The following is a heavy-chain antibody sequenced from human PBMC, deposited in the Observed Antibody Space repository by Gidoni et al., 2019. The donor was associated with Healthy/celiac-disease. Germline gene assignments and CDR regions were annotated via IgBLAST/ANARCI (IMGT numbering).Heavy chain of an antibody. D-gene: IGHD3-10*01. J-gene: IGHJ3*02. V-gene: IGHV3-21*01. CDR3: ASSIRGGAFDI. CDR1: GFTFSSYS. CDR2: ISSSSSYI. Sequence: EVQLVESGGGLVKPGGSLRLSCAASGFTFSSYSMNWVRQAPGKGLEWVSSISSSSSYIYYADSVKGRFTISRDNAKNSLYLQMNSLRAEDTAVYYCASSIRGGAFDIWGQGTMVTVSS.